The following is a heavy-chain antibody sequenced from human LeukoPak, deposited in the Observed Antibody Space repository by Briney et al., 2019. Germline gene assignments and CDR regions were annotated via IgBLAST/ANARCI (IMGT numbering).Heavy chain of an antibody. D-gene: IGHD6-13*01. CDR3: AKDQSIAATGTGNWFDP. Sequence: GESLRLSCAASGFTFTTYAMNWVRQAPGKGLEWVSGISGSSGSTYYADSVKGRFTISRDNSKNTLYLQMNSLRADDTAVYYCAKDQSIAATGTGNWFDPWGQGTLVTVSS. CDR1: GFTFTTYA. CDR2: ISGSSGST. V-gene: IGHV3-23*01. J-gene: IGHJ5*02.